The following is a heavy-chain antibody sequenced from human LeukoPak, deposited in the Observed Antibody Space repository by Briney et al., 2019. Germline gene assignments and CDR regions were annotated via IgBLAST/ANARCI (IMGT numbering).Heavy chain of an antibody. CDR3: AKDIRVRLPTTVVTLYYYYYGMDV. CDR1: GFTFDDYA. CDR2: ISWDGGST. D-gene: IGHD4-23*01. Sequence: GSLRLSCAASGFTFDDYAMHWVRQAPGKGLEWVSLISWDGGSTYYADSVKGRFTISRDNSKNSLYLQMNSLRTEDTALYYCAKDIRVRLPTTVVTLYYYYYGMDVWGQGTTVTVSS. J-gene: IGHJ6*02. V-gene: IGHV3-43D*03.